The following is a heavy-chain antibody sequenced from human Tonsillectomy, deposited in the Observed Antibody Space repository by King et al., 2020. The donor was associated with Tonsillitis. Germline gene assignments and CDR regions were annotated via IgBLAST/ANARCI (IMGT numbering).Heavy chain of an antibody. CDR3: ARVYYYDRSGYYYWYSFDY. Sequence: VQLRESGPGLVKPSETLSLTCTVSGGSISSYYWSWIRQPPGRGLECIGYIYYTGSTNYNPSLKSRVTISIDTSKNQFSLKLSSVTAADTAVYYCARVYYYDRSGYYYWYSFDYWGQGTLVTVSS. J-gene: IGHJ4*02. CDR2: IYYTGST. CDR1: GGSISSYY. D-gene: IGHD3-22*01. V-gene: IGHV4-59*01.